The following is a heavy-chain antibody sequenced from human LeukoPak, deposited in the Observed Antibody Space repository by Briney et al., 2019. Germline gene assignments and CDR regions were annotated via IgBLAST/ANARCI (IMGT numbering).Heavy chain of an antibody. D-gene: IGHD3-22*01. Sequence: ASVKVSCKASRGTFSSYAISWVRQAPGQGLEWMEGIIPIFGTANYAQKFQGRVTIAADESTSTAYMELSSLRSEDTAVYYCARDSSGYRADEYYFDYWGQGTLVTVSS. CDR1: RGTFSSYA. CDR2: IIPIFGTA. V-gene: IGHV1-69*13. CDR3: ARDSSGYRADEYYFDY. J-gene: IGHJ4*02.